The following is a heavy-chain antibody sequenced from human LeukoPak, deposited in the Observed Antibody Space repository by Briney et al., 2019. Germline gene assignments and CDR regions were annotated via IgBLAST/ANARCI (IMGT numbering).Heavy chain of an antibody. CDR3: TLYDSSGPLNWFDP. D-gene: IGHD3-22*01. V-gene: IGHV1-69*05. Sequence: SVKVSCKASGGTFSGYAISWVRQAPGQGLEWMGGIIPIFGTANYAQKFQGRVTITTDESTSTAYMELSSLRSEDTAVYYCTLYDSSGPLNWFDPWGQGTLVTVSS. CDR1: GGTFSGYA. J-gene: IGHJ5*02. CDR2: IIPIFGTA.